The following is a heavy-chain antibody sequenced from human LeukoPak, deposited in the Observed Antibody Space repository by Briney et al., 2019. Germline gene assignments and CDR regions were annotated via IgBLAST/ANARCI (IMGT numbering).Heavy chain of an antibody. J-gene: IGHJ3*02. Sequence: SETLSLTCAVYGGSFSGYYWSWIRQPPGKGLGWIGEINHSGSTNYNPSLKSRVTISVDTSKNQFSLKLSSVTAADTAVYYCARGIVVAYRAFDIWGQGTMVTVSS. D-gene: IGHD2-21*01. CDR3: ARGIVVAYRAFDI. CDR1: GGSFSGYY. V-gene: IGHV4-34*01. CDR2: INHSGST.